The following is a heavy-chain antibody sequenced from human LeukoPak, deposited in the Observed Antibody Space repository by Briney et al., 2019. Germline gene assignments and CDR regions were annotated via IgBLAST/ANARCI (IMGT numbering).Heavy chain of an antibody. V-gene: IGHV3-21*01. D-gene: IGHD2-15*01. CDR3: ARAWRTYCSGGSCYPYYFDY. CDR1: GFTFSSYS. J-gene: IGHJ4*02. CDR2: ISSSSSYI. Sequence: GGSLRLPCAASGFTFSSYSMNWVRQAPGKGLEWVSSISSSSSYIYYADSVKGRFTISRDNAKNSLYLQMNSLRAEDTAVYYCARAWRTYCSGGSCYPYYFDYWGQGTLVTVSS.